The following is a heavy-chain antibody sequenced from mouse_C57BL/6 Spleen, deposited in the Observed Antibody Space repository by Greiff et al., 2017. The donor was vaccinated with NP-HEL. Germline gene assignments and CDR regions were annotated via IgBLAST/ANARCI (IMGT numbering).Heavy chain of an antibody. CDR3: AREGWFYAMDY. J-gene: IGHJ4*01. V-gene: IGHV3-6*01. CDR2: ISYDGSN. D-gene: IGHD2-3*01. CDR1: GYSITSGYY. Sequence: EVQLQQSGPGLVKPSQSLSLTCPVTGYSITSGYYWNWIRQFPGNKLEWMGYISYDGSNNYNPSLKNRISITRDTSKNQFFLKLNSVTTEDTATDYCAREGWFYAMDYWGQGTSVTVSS.